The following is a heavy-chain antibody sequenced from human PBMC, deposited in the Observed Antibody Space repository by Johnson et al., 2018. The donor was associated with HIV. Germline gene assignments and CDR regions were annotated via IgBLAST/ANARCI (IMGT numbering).Heavy chain of an antibody. Sequence: LVKPGGSLRLSCAASGFSFSDYYMSWIRQAPGKGLELVSYISSSGSTIYYVDSVKGRFTISRDNAKNSLYLQMNSLRAEDTAVYYCAKDGDSSSWYPGDAFDIWGQGTMVTVSS. J-gene: IGHJ3*02. V-gene: IGHV3-11*04. CDR1: GFSFSDYY. CDR3: AKDGDSSSWYPGDAFDI. CDR2: ISSSGSTI. D-gene: IGHD6-13*01.